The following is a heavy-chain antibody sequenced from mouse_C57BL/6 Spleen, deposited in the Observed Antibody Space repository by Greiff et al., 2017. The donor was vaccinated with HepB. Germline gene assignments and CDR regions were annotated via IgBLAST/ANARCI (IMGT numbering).Heavy chain of an antibody. J-gene: IGHJ3*01. CDR3: TTGDYGGPAWFAY. CDR1: GFNIKDYY. V-gene: IGHV14-1*01. Sequence: VQLQQSGAELVRPGASVKLSCTASGFNIKDYYMHWVKQRPEQGLEWIGRIDPEDGDTEYAPKFQGKATMTADTSSNTAYLQLSSLTSKDTAVYYCTTGDYGGPAWFAYWGQGTLVTVSA. D-gene: IGHD1-1*01. CDR2: IDPEDGDT.